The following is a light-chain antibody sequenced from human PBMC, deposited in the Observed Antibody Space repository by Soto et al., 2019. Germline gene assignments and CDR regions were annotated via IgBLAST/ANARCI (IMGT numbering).Light chain of an antibody. CDR1: QSVSSSY. Sequence: EIVLTQSPGTLSLSPGERATLSCRASQSVSSSYLAWYQQKPGQAPRLLIYGASSRATGIPDRFSGSGSGPDFTRTISRLEPEDFAVYYCQPYGSSPQTFGQGTKGEIK. V-gene: IGKV3-20*01. CDR3: QPYGSSPQT. CDR2: GAS. J-gene: IGKJ1*01.